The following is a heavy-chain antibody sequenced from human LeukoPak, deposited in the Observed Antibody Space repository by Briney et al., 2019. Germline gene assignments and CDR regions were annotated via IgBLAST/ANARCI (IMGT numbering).Heavy chain of an antibody. CDR1: GYTFTSYY. Sequence: ASVKVSCKASGYTFTSYYMHWVRQAPGQGLEWMGIINPSGGSTSYAQKFQGRVTMTRDMSTSTVYMELSSLRSEDTAVYYCARDGYDFWSGPASYRYYYYYMDVWGKGTTVTVSS. D-gene: IGHD3-3*01. CDR2: INPSGGST. CDR3: ARDGYDFWSGPASYRYYYYYMDV. V-gene: IGHV1-46*01. J-gene: IGHJ6*03.